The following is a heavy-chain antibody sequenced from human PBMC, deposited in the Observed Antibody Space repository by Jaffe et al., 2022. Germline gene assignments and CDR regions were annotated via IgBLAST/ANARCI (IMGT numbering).Heavy chain of an antibody. D-gene: IGHD6-13*01. CDR3: ARDGPNYIAAAGIGYTSFDY. J-gene: IGHJ4*02. Sequence: QVQLVQSGSELKKPGASVKVSCKASGYTFTSYAMNWVRQAPGQGLEWMGWINTNTGNPTYAQGFTGRFVFSLDTSVSTAYLQISSLKAEDTAVYYCARDGPNYIAAAGIGYTSFDYWGQGTLVTVSS. CDR1: GYTFTSYA. CDR2: INTNTGNP. V-gene: IGHV7-4-1*02.